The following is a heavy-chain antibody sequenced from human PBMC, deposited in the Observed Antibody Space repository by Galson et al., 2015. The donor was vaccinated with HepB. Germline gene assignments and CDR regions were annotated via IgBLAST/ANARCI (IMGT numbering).Heavy chain of an antibody. CDR2: ICSGGSI. D-gene: IGHD6-13*01. V-gene: IGHV3-53*01. Sequence: SLRLSCAASGFNVSSNYMTWVRQAPGKGLEWVSVICSGGSIDYGDSVKGRFTISRDNSKNTLYLQMNRLRAEDTAVYYCARGYTRSWYSGLGYWGQGTLVTVSS. CDR3: ARGYTRSWYSGLGY. J-gene: IGHJ4*02. CDR1: GFNVSSNY.